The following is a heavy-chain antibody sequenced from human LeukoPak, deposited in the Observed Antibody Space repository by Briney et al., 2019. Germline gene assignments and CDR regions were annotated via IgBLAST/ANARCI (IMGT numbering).Heavy chain of an antibody. CDR1: GYTFTGYY. J-gene: IGHJ4*02. D-gene: IGHD1-1*01. Sequence: ASMKVSCKASGYTFTGYYIHWVRQAPGQGLEWMGLINPNSGDANYAQKFQGRVTMTRDTSISTAYMELTRLRSDDTAVYYCAILVNWSPPPFDYWGQGTRVTVSS. V-gene: IGHV1-2*02. CDR3: AILVNWSPPPFDY. CDR2: INPNSGDA.